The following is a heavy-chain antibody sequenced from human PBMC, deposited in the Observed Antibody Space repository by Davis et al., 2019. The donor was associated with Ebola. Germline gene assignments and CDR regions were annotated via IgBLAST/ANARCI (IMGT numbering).Heavy chain of an antibody. D-gene: IGHD1-1*01. CDR2: INPHNGKT. V-gene: IGHV1-18*04. J-gene: IGHJ4*02. CDR3: ARAQFPTTSDH. CDR1: GYTFTHYG. Sequence: ASVKVSCKASGYTFTHYGITWVRQAPGQGLEWMGWINPHNGKTNYAQNVQGRVSMTADTSTSTAYMEVGSLRSDDTAVYYCARAQFPTTSDHWGQGTLVTVSS.